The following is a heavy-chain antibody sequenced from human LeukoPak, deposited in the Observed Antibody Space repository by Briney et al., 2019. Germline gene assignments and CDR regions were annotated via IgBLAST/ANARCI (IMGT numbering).Heavy chain of an antibody. CDR1: GFTFKSHA. CDR2: SRESGGAS. D-gene: IGHD2-15*01. V-gene: IGHV3-23*01. J-gene: IGHJ6*03. Sequence: WGSLTLTCTASGFTFKSHAITWGCQAPGQGLELVSGSRESGGASFYADSVKGRFTVSRDNSKDTLSLQMNSLSAEETGVYCCAILSANCSGPIQYFDMYVWGRGTTVTVSS. CDR3: AILSANCSGPIQYFDMYV.